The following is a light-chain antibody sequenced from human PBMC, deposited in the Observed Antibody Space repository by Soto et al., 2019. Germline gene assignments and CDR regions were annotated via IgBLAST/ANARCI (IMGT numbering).Light chain of an antibody. V-gene: IGKV3-20*01. CDR3: QQYNNWPWT. Sequence: EFGFTQSPCTLSLSPGERATLSCRASQSVSSSSLAWYQQKPGQAPRLLIYGASSRATGIPDRFSGSGSGTDFTLTISRLEPEDFAVYYCQQYNNWPWTFGQGTKVDIK. J-gene: IGKJ1*01. CDR2: GAS. CDR1: QSVSSSS.